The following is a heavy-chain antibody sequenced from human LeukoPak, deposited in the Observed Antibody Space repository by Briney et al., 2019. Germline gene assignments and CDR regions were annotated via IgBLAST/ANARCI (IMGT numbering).Heavy chain of an antibody. CDR2: IYSGGST. CDR3: ARPLSIVGATIGAFDI. CDR1: GFTVSSNY. J-gene: IGHJ3*02. D-gene: IGHD1-26*01. Sequence: GGSLRLSCAASGFTVSSNYMNWVRQAPGKGLEWVSAIYSGGSTYYADSVKGRFTISRDNSKNTLYLQMNSLRAEDTAVYYCARPLSIVGATIGAFDIWGQGTMVTVSS. V-gene: IGHV3-66*04.